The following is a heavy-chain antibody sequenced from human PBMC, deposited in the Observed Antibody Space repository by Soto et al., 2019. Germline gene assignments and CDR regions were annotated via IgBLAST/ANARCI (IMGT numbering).Heavy chain of an antibody. CDR2: INAGNGNT. Sequence: GASVKVSCKASGYTFTSYAMHWVRQAPGQRLEWMGWINAGNGNTKYSQKFQGRVTITRDTSASTAYMELSSLRSEDAAVYYCARGITLPTPLDYWGQGTLVTVSS. CDR1: GYTFTSYA. CDR3: ARGITLPTPLDY. J-gene: IGHJ4*02. V-gene: IGHV1-3*01. D-gene: IGHD1-20*01.